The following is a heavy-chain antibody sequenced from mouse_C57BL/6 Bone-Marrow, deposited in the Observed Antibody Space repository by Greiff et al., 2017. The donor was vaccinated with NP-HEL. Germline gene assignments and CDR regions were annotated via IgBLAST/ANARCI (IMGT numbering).Heavy chain of an antibody. J-gene: IGHJ3*01. D-gene: IGHD3-2*02. V-gene: IGHV3-8*01. CDR2: ISYSGST. CDR3: ARSRQLRSPWFAY. Sequence: VKLVESGPGLAKPSQTLSLTCSVTGYSITSDYWNWIRKFPGNKLEYMGYISYSGSTYYNPSLKSRISITRDTSKNQYYLQLNSVTTEDTATYYCARSRQLRSPWFAYWGQGTLVTVSA. CDR1: GYSITSDY.